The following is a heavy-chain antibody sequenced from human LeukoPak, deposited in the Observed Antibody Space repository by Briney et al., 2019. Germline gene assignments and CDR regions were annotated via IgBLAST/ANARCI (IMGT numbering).Heavy chain of an antibody. D-gene: IGHD3-10*01. Sequence: GGYLRLSCAASGFTFSSYAMSWVRQAPGKGLEWVSAISGSGGSTYYADCVKGRFTISRDNSKNTLYLQMNSLRAEDTAVYYCAKGEGITMVRGVRYPWYFDLWGRGTLVTVSS. CDR1: GFTFSSYA. V-gene: IGHV3-23*01. J-gene: IGHJ2*01. CDR2: ISGSGGST. CDR3: AKGEGITMVRGVRYPWYFDL.